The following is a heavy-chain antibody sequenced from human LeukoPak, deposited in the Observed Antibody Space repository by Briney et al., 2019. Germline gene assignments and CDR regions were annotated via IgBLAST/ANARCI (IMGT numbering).Heavy chain of an antibody. V-gene: IGHV3-7*01. CDR2: IKQDGSEK. J-gene: IGHJ4*02. CDR1: GFTFNSNW. D-gene: IGHD3-22*01. CDR3: ARDKYYDRYFDS. Sequence: PGGSLRLSCVGSGFTFNSNWMSWVRQAPGKGQEWVANIKQDGSEKFYVDSVKGRFTISRDNAKNSVSLQMNSLRVEDTAVYYCARDKYYDRYFDSWGQGTLVTVSS.